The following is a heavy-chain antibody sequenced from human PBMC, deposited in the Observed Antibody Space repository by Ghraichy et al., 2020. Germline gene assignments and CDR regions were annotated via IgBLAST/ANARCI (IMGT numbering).Heavy chain of an antibody. CDR3: TDNRYGKWAFDI. CDR1: GFTFSSAW. Sequence: GGSLRLSCAASGFTFSSAWMNWVRQAPGKGLEWVGRIKSNSDGGTADYAAPVKGRFSISRDDSENTLYLQMNSLKTEDTAMYYCTDNRYGKWAFDIWGQGTMVTVSS. CDR2: IKSNSDGGTA. J-gene: IGHJ3*02. V-gene: IGHV3-15*07. D-gene: IGHD3-9*01.